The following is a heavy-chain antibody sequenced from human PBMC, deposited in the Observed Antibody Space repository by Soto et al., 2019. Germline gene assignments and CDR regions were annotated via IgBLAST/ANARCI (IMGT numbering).Heavy chain of an antibody. D-gene: IGHD2-2*01. V-gene: IGHV4-59*01. CDR3: ARGYCSSSSCYEFDH. J-gene: IGHJ4*02. CDR1: GGSLTSYY. CDR2: IHNSGST. Sequence: SETLSLTCTVSGGSLTSYYWIWIRQPPGKGLEWIGSIHNSGSTNYNPSLKGRVTISLDTPKKQFSLKVSSVTAADTAMYYCARGYCSSSSCYEFDHWGQGSLVTVS.